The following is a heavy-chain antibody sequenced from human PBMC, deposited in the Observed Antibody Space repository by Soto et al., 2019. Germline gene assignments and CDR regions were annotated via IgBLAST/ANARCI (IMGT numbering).Heavy chain of an antibody. J-gene: IGHJ6*02. D-gene: IGHD3-22*01. CDR1: GFSFYNYP. Sequence: GGSLRLSCAASGFSFYNYPMNWVRQAPGKGLEWVSAISGSGDHTYYADSVKGRFTISRDNSKNTMYLQMNSLRAEDTAVYYCAKDLFPARDSLYGMDVWGQGIMVTGSS. CDR3: AKDLFPARDSLYGMDV. CDR2: ISGSGDHT. V-gene: IGHV3-23*01.